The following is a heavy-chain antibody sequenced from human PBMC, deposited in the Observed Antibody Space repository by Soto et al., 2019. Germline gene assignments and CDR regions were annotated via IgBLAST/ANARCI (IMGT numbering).Heavy chain of an antibody. CDR3: AMDLYGGSSRFDY. Sequence: QVQLVESGGGAVQPGRSLRLSCAASGFTFSNNGIHWVRQAPGKGLEWVAVISSDEINKYYADSVKGRYTISRDNSKNALFLQMNSRRVEDTAVYYCAMDLYGGSSRFDYGGQGTLVTVSS. CDR2: ISSDEINK. D-gene: IGHD2-15*01. J-gene: IGHJ4*02. CDR1: GFTFSNNG. V-gene: IGHV3-30*03.